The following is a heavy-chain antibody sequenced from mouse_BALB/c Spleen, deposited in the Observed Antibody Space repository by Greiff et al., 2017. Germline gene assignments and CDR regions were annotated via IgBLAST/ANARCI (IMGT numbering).Heavy chain of an antibody. CDR3: AREEDYYGSSRAWFAY. V-gene: IGHV5-6-5*01. J-gene: IGHJ3*01. CDR2: ISSGGST. Sequence: DVMLVESGGGLVKPGGSLKLSYAASGFTFSSYAMSWVRQTPEKRLEWVASISSGGSTYYPDSVKGRFTISRDNARNILYLQMSSLRSEDTAMYYCAREEDYYGSSRAWFAYWGQGTLVTVSA. CDR1: GFTFSSYA. D-gene: IGHD1-1*01.